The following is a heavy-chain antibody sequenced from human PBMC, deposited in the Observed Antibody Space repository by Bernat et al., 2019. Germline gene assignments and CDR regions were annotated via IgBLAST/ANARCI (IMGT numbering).Heavy chain of an antibody. Sequence: LVESGGGLVKPGGSLRLSCAASGFTFSSYSMNWVRQAPGKGLEWVSSISSSSSYIYYADSVKGRFTISRDNAKNSLYLQMNSLRAEDTAVYYCARDGSRGYSGYDYVYWGQGTLVTVSS. J-gene: IGHJ4*02. D-gene: IGHD5-12*01. CDR1: GFTFSSYS. CDR2: ISSSSSYI. CDR3: ARDGSRGYSGYDYVY. V-gene: IGHV3-21*01.